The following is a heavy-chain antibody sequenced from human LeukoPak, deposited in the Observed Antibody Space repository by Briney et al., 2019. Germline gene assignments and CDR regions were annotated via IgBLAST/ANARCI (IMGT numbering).Heavy chain of an antibody. V-gene: IGHV4-34*01. CDR1: GGSLSGYY. Sequence: PSETLSLTCAVYGGSLSGYYWSWIRQPPGKGLGWIGEINHSGSTNYNPSLKGRVTISVDTSKTQFSLKLSSVTAADTAVYYCARARYWLVPEGWGQGTLVTVSS. CDR2: INHSGST. J-gene: IGHJ4*02. D-gene: IGHD6-19*01. CDR3: ARARYWLVPEG.